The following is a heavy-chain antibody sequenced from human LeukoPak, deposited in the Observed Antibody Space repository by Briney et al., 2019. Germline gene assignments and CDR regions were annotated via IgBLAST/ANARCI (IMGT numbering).Heavy chain of an antibody. CDR1: GGSISSYY. V-gene: IGHV4-59*12. D-gene: IGHD5-12*01. J-gene: IGHJ4*02. Sequence: SETLSLTCTVSGGSISSYYWSWIRQPPGKGLEWIGYIYYSGSTYYNPSLKSRVTISVDTSKNQFSLKLSSVTAADTAVYYCARVALVYYFDYWGQGTLVTVSS. CDR2: IYYSGST. CDR3: ARVALVYYFDY.